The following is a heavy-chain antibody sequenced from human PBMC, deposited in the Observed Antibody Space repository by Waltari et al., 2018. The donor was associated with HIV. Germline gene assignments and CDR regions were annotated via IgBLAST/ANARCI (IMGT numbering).Heavy chain of an antibody. CDR3: VRGDGGCSSPMGGY. D-gene: IGHD2-2*01. CDR1: GYTFTGNG. CDR2: MKANTGNT. Sequence: QVQLASAGAERKNTGAAVKISCTTSGYTFTGNGINWARRATGEGLEWMGWMKANTGNTGYARNFQGRVTMARETATRTAYMELTSLTFEETAVYYCVRGDGGCSSPMGGYWGKGTLLTVSS. J-gene: IGHJ4*02. V-gene: IGHV1-8*01.